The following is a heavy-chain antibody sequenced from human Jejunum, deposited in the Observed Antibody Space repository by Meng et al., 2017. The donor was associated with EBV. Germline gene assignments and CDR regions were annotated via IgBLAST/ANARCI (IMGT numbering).Heavy chain of an antibody. J-gene: IGHJ5*02. CDR3: ARAPSVAAAGLNNWFDP. Sequence: ESGPRLVKPAEPLSITCTVSGASSSSSSYYWAWIRQPPGKGLEWIGSIYSSGSTYYNPSLKSRVTISVDTSKNQFSLKLSPVTAADTAVYYCARAPSVAAAGLNNWFDPWGQGTLVTVSS. D-gene: IGHD6-13*01. V-gene: IGHV4-39*01. CDR1: GASSSSSSYY. CDR2: IYSSGST.